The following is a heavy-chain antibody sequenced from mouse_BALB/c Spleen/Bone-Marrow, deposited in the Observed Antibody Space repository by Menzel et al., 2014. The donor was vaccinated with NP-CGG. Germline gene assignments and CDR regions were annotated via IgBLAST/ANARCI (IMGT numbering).Heavy chain of an antibody. D-gene: IGHD1-2*01. Sequence: EVQGVESGGGLVQPGGSLKLSCAVSGFDFSGYWMSWVRQAPGKGLEWIGEINPESSTINYTPSLKDKFIISRDNAKNTLFLQMSKVRSEDTALYYCARNYYSGYVDYWGQGTPVTGSS. CDR3: ARNYYSGYVDY. V-gene: IGHV4-1*02. CDR1: GFDFSGYW. J-gene: IGHJ4*01. CDR2: INPESSTI.